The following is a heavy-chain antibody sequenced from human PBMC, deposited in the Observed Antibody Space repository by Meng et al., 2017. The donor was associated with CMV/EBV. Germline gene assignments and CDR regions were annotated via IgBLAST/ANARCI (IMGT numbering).Heavy chain of an antibody. J-gene: IGHJ5*02. CDR1: GGTFSSYT. CDR3: ARAPPLYCSSTSCQYMFDP. V-gene: IGHV1-69*08. D-gene: IGHD2-2*01. Sequence: SVKVSCKASGGTFSSYTISWVRQAPGQGLEWMGRIIPILGTANYAQKFQGRVTITADKSTSTAYMELSSLRSEDTAVYYCARAPPLYCSSTSCQYMFDPWGQGTLVTVSS. CDR2: IIPILGTA.